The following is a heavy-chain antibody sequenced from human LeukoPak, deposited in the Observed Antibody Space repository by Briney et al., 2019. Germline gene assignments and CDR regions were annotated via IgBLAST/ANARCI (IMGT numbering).Heavy chain of an antibody. CDR1: GYTLTELS. J-gene: IGHJ4*02. CDR2: FDPEDGET. V-gene: IGHV1-24*01. Sequence: ASVKVSCKVSGYTLTELSMHWVRQAPGKGLEWMGGFDPEDGETIYAQKFQGRVTITADESTSTAYMELSSLRSEDTAVYYCVKDYNYVPDYWGQGTLITVSS. D-gene: IGHD5-24*01. CDR3: VKDYNYVPDY.